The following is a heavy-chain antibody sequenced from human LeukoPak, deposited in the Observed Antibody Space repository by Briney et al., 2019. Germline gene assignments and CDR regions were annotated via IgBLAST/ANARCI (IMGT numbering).Heavy chain of an antibody. V-gene: IGHV3-30*04. J-gene: IGHJ4*02. CDR2: ISPDGTKT. CDR3: ATEGEEWTNFDY. CDR1: GFTFSSTG. D-gene: IGHD3-3*01. Sequence: PGRSLRLSCVASGFTFSSTGLHWVRQAPGKGLEWVAMISPDGTKTFYTDSMKGRLTISRDNSNNTLYLQTNSLRVEDTALYYCATEGEEWTNFDYWGQGTLVIVSS.